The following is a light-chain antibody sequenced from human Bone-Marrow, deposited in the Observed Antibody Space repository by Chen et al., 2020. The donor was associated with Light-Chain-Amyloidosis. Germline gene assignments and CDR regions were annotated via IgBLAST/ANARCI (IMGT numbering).Light chain of an antibody. V-gene: IGLV3-21*02. CDR2: DDR. CDR1: NMGSTS. J-gene: IGLJ3*02. Sequence: SYVLTQPSSVSVAPGQTATIACGGNNMGSTSVHWYQQTPGKAPLLVVYDDRDRPSGLPERLSGSNSGNTATLTTGRIEAGDEADYYCQVWDRSSDRAVFGGGTKLTVL. CDR3: QVWDRSSDRAV.